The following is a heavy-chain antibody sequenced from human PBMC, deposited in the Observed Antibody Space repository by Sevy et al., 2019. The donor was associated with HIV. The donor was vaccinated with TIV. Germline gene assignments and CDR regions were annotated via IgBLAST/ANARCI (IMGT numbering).Heavy chain of an antibody. CDR3: ARGRWSCSSTSCNYYYYYGMDV. CDR1: GGSFSGYY. V-gene: IGHV4-34*01. CDR2: INHSGST. Sequence: SETLSLTCAVYGGSFSGYYWSWIRQPPGKGLEWIGEINHSGSTNYNPSLKSRVTISVDTSKNQFDLKLSSVTAADTAVYYCARGRWSCSSTSCNYYYYYGMDVWGQGTTVTVSS. J-gene: IGHJ6*02. D-gene: IGHD2-2*01.